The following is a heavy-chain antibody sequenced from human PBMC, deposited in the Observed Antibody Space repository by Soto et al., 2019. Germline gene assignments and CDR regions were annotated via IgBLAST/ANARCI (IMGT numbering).Heavy chain of an antibody. CDR1: GGSISSYY. V-gene: IGHV4-59*01. J-gene: IGHJ2*01. D-gene: IGHD2-8*01. Sequence: QVQLQESGPGLVKPSETLSLTCTVSGGSISSYYWSWIRQPPGKGLEWIGYIYYSGSTNYNPSLKSRVTISVDTSKNRFSLKLSSVTAADTAVYYCAREFLYCTNGVCPEHWYFDLWGRGTLVTVSS. CDR3: AREFLYCTNGVCPEHWYFDL. CDR2: IYYSGST.